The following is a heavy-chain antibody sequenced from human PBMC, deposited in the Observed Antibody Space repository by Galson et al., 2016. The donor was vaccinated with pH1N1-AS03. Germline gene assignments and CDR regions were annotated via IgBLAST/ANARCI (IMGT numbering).Heavy chain of an antibody. J-gene: IGHJ4*01. CDR3: ARHLSSTFSSSSGY. CDR2: IHPRDSDT. CDR1: GYSFSDYW. D-gene: IGHD6-13*01. V-gene: IGHV5-51*01. Sequence: QSGAEVKKPGESVKISCKGSGYSFSDYWIAWVRQMPGKGLEWMGIIHPRDSDTRYSPSFQGRVSISADKSISTAYLQWSSLKASDTATYYCARHLSSTFSSSSGYWGHGTLVTVSS.